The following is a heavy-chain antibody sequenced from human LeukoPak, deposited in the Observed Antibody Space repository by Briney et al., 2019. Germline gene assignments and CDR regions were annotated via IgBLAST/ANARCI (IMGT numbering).Heavy chain of an antibody. Sequence: SVTASCKASGGTFSSYAISWVRQAPGQGLEWMGGIIPIFGTANYAQKFQGRVTITADESTSTAYMELSSLRSEDTAVYYCARDRSGYLDYWGQGTLVTVSS. J-gene: IGHJ4*02. CDR1: GGTFSSYA. CDR3: ARDRSGYLDY. D-gene: IGHD6-13*01. V-gene: IGHV1-69*01. CDR2: IIPIFGTA.